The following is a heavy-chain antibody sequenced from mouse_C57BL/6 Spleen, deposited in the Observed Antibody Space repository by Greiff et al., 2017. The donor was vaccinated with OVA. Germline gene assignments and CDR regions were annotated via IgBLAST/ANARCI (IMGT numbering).Heavy chain of an antibody. J-gene: IGHJ1*03. D-gene: IGHD2-4*01. Sequence: QVQLQQPGAELVRPGSSVKLSCKASGYTFTSYWMHWVKQRPIQGLEWIGNIDPSDSETHYNQKFKDKATLTVDKSSSTAYMQLSSLTSEDSAVYYCARHYDYGWYFDVWGTGTTVTVSS. CDR2: IDPSDSET. CDR3: ARHYDYGWYFDV. CDR1: GYTFTSYW. V-gene: IGHV1-52*01.